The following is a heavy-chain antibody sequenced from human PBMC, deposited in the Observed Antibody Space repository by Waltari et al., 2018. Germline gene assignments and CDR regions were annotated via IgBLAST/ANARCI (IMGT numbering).Heavy chain of an antibody. J-gene: IGHJ4*02. CDR3: ARDRGEDMGEFNY. D-gene: IGHD3-16*01. Sequence: EVQLVESGGGLIQPGGSLRLSCVASGFTVSSNSLTWVRQTPGKGLDWFSVIYSGGITYYADSVKGRFTISRDNSKNTLYLQMNSLRAEDTAVYYCARDRGEDMGEFNYWGQGTLVTVSS. CDR1: GFTVSSNS. V-gene: IGHV3-53*01. CDR2: IYSGGIT.